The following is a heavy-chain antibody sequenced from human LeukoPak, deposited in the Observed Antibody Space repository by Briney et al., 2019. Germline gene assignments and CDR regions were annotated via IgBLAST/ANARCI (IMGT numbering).Heavy chain of an antibody. CDR2: IYTSGST. CDR3: ARAVTYYDFWSGYYGYYGMDV. Sequence: KPSQTLSLTCTVSGGSISSGSYYWSWIWQPAGKGLEWIGRIYTSGSTNYNPSLKSRVTILVDTSKNQFSLKLSSVTAADTAVYYCARAVTYYDFWSGYYGYYGMDVWGQGTTVTVSS. CDR1: GGSISSGSYY. D-gene: IGHD3-3*01. J-gene: IGHJ6*02. V-gene: IGHV4-61*02.